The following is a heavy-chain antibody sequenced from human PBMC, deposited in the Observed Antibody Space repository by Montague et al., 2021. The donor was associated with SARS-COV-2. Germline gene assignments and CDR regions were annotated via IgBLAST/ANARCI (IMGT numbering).Heavy chain of an antibody. CDR1: GFTLSSYW. CDR2: IHYDGSST. V-gene: IGHV3-74*01. CDR3: ARAYYTGLYPFDY. D-gene: IGHD2-8*02. J-gene: IGHJ4*02. Sequence: SLRLSCAASGFTLSSYWMHWVRQAPGKGLVWISRIHYDGSSTNYADSVKGRFTISRDTAKNTLYLQMNSLRAEDTAVYYCARAYYTGLYPFDYWGQGTLVTVSS.